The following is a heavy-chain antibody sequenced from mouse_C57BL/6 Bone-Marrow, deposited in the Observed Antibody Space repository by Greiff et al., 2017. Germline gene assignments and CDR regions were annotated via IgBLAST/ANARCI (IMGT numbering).Heavy chain of an antibody. D-gene: IGHD1-1*02. Sequence: VQLQESGPELVKPGASVKISCKASGYAFSSSWMNWVKQRPGKGLEWIGRIYPGDGDTNYNGKFKGKATLTADKSSSTAYMQLSSLTSEDSAVYFCARYGAMDYWGQGTSVTVSS. CDR3: ARYGAMDY. V-gene: IGHV1-82*01. CDR2: IYPGDGDT. CDR1: GYAFSSSW. J-gene: IGHJ4*01.